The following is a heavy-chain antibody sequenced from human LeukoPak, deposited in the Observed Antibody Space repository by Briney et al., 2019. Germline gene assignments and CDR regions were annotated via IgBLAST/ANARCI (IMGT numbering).Heavy chain of an antibody. Sequence: PGGSLRLSCAAPGFTFSSYAMHWVRQAPGKGLEWVAVISYDGSNKYYADSVKGRFTISRDNSKNTLYLQMNSLRAEDTAVYYCARDGGYSSSWYSSLFDYWGQGTLVTVSS. CDR2: ISYDGSNK. V-gene: IGHV3-30*04. D-gene: IGHD6-13*01. CDR3: ARDGGYSSSWYSSLFDY. J-gene: IGHJ4*02. CDR1: GFTFSSYA.